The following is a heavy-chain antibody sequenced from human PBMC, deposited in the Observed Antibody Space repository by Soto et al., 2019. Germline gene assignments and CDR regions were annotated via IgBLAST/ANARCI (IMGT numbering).Heavy chain of an antibody. V-gene: IGHV3-30*18. CDR3: AKGVEANWGFYYGMDV. J-gene: IGHJ6*02. CDR1: GFMFSDYG. D-gene: IGHD7-27*01. Sequence: QVQLVESGGGVVQPGSSLRLSCVASGFMFSDYGMHWVRQTPGRGLEWVAVISFDGNYKYYAKSAKGRFTFARDNSKNTLSLQMNSLRVEDTAVYYCAKGVEANWGFYYGMDVWGQGTTVTVSS. CDR2: ISFDGNYK.